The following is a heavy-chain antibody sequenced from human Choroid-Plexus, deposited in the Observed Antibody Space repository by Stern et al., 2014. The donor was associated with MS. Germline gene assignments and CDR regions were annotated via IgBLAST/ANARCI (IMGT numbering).Heavy chain of an antibody. Sequence: QLVQSGAEVKKPGASVKVSCKTSGYIFTGYYIHWVRQAPGQGLEWMAWINPNTGGTKYAQKFQGRVTMSRDTSISTAYVELSSLTSDDTAVYYCARNQRGITIFGVVTDYYYLGMDVWGQGTTVTVSS. J-gene: IGHJ6*02. V-gene: IGHV1-2*02. D-gene: IGHD3-3*01. CDR3: ARNQRGITIFGVVTDYYYLGMDV. CDR1: GYIFTGYY. CDR2: INPNTGGT.